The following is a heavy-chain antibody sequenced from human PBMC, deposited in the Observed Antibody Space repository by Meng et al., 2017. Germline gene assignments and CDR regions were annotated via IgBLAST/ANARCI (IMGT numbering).Heavy chain of an antibody. D-gene: IGHD2-2*01. J-gene: IGHJ3*02. CDR1: GGTFSSYT. CDR3: ARDLGLGYCSSTSCFEAFDI. Sequence: SVKVSCKASGGTFSSYTISWVRQAPGQGLEWMGRIIPILGIANYAQKFHGRVTITADKSTSTAYMELSSLRSEDTAVYYCARDLGLGYCSSTSCFEAFDIWGQGTMVTVSS. V-gene: IGHV1-69*04. CDR2: IIPILGIA.